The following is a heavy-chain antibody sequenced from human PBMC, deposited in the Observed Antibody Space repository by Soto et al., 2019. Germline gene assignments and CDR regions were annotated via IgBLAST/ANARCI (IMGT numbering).Heavy chain of an antibody. D-gene: IGHD2-15*01. CDR3: ARVVLGYCSGGSCYSEHYYVMDV. V-gene: IGHV4-59*01. CDR2: IYYSGST. J-gene: IGHJ6*02. CDR1: GGSISSYY. Sequence: SETLSLTCTVSGGSISSYYWSWIRQPPGKGLEWIGYIYYSGSTNYNPSLKSRVTISVDTSKNQFSLKLSSVTAADTAVYYCARVVLGYCSGGSCYSEHYYVMDVWGQGTTVTVYS.